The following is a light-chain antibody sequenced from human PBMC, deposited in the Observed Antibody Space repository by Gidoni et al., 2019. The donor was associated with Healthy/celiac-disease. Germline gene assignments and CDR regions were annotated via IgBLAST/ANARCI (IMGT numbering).Light chain of an antibody. CDR2: GKD. Sequence: SSELTQYPAVSVALGQTVRITCQGDSLRSYYASWYQQKPGQAPVLVIYGKDNRPSGIPDRFSGSSSGSTASLTITGAQAEDEADYYCNSRDSSGNHLGVVFGGGTKLTVL. V-gene: IGLV3-19*01. CDR3: NSRDSSGNHLGVV. CDR1: SLRSYY. J-gene: IGLJ2*01.